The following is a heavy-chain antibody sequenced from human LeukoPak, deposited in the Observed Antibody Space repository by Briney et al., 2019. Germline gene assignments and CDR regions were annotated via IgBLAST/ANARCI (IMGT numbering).Heavy chain of an antibody. CDR1: VYTCTSYY. D-gene: IGHD3-22*01. Sequence: ASVTVSCKASVYTCTSYYMHWVRQAPGQGLEWMGIINPSGGSTSYAQKFQGRVTMTRDTSTSTVYMELSSLRSEDTAVYYCARSLLYYYDSSGYYAPDAFDIWVQGTMVTVSS. J-gene: IGHJ3*02. V-gene: IGHV1-46*01. CDR2: INPSGGST. CDR3: ARSLLYYYDSSGYYAPDAFDI.